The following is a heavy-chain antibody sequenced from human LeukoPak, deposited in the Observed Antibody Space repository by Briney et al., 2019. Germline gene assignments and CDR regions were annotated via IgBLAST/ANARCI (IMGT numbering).Heavy chain of an antibody. CDR3: ARGTTVTRFAPLNYAFDI. V-gene: IGHV3-66*01. CDR2: IYSGGST. CDR1: GFTVSSNY. Sequence: GGSLRLSCAASGFTVSSNYMSWVRQAPGKGLEWVSVIYSGGSTYYADSVKGRFTISRDNSKNTLYLQMNSLRAEDTAVYYCARGTTVTRFAPLNYAFDIWGQGTMVTVSS. J-gene: IGHJ3*02. D-gene: IGHD4-17*01.